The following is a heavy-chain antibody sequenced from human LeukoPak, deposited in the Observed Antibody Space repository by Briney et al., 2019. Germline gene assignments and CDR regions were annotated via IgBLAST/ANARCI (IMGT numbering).Heavy chain of an antibody. V-gene: IGHV3-30*02. D-gene: IGHD3-9*01. Sequence: GGSLRLSCAASGFTFSDYGMNWVRQTPGKGLEWLAFIQNDGSNTFYADSVKGRFTISRDNAKNSPYLQVNSLRAEDTAVYYCARAIRRYFDWLIPYYFDYWGQGTLVTVSS. CDR3: ARAIRRYFDWLIPYYFDY. CDR2: IQNDGSNT. CDR1: GFTFSDYG. J-gene: IGHJ4*02.